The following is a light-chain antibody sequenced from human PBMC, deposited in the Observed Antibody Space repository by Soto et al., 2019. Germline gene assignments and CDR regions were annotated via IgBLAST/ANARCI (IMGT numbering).Light chain of an antibody. J-gene: IGKJ1*01. CDR3: QQYDSFPQT. Sequence: DIQMTQSPSTLSASVGDRVTITCRASQSISSWLAWYQQKPGKAPELLIYQASSLEGGVPSRFSGSGSGTEFTLTISSLQPDDFATYYCQQYDSFPQTFGQGTKVDIK. CDR2: QAS. V-gene: IGKV1-5*01. CDR1: QSISSW.